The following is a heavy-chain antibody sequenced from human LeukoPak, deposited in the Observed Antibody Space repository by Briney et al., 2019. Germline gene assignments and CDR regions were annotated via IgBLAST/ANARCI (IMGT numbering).Heavy chain of an antibody. CDR2: IYSDGTT. D-gene: IGHD3-16*01. J-gene: IGHJ3*02. CDR1: GFTVSNNY. V-gene: IGHV3-53*01. Sequence: GGSLRLSCAASGFTVSNNYMSWVRQAPGKGLEWVSVIYSDGTTYYADSVKGRFTISRDNSKNPLYIQINNLKAEDTAVYCFAPKYVADGFGIWDGGTMVTVSS. CDR3: APKYVADGFGI.